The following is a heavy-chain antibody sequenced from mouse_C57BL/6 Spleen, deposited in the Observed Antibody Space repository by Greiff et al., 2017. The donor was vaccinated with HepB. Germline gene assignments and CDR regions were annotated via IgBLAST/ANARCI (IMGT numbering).Heavy chain of an antibody. CDR2: INPNNGGT. V-gene: IGHV1-18*01. CDR3: ARHGSSEGFDY. CDR1: GYTFTDYN. Sequence: EVQLQQSGPELVKPGASVTIPCKASGYTFTDYNMDWVKQSHGKSLEWIGDINPNNGGTIYNQKFKGKATLTVDKSSSTAYMELRSLTSEDTAVYYCARHGSSEGFDYWGQGTTLTVSS. D-gene: IGHD1-1*01. J-gene: IGHJ2*01.